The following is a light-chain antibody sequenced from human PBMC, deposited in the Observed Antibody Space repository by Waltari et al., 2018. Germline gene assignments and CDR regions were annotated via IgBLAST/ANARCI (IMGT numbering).Light chain of an antibody. CDR1: SRDAGSFTL. CDR2: EGS. J-gene: IGLJ1*01. CDR3: CSYAGSSTYV. Sequence: QSALPPPASVSGSPGQSFTISCTGTSRDAGSFTLVTWYQQHPGKAPKLMIYEGSKRPSGVSNRFSGSKSGNTASLTISGLQAEDEADYYCCSYAGSSTYVFGTGTKVTVL. V-gene: IGLV2-23*01.